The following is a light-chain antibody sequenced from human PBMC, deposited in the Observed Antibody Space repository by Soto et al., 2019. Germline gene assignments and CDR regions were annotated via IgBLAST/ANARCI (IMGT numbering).Light chain of an antibody. J-gene: IGKJ5*01. CDR3: QQRSKWPIT. V-gene: IGKV3-11*01. CDR2: DAS. CDR1: QNVSNN. Sequence: EIVLTQSPTTLSMSPGERATLSCRASQNVSNNLGWYQQKPGQAPRLLIYDASSRATGIPARFSGSGSGTDFTLTISSLEPEDFAVYYCQQRSKWPITFGQGTRLDI.